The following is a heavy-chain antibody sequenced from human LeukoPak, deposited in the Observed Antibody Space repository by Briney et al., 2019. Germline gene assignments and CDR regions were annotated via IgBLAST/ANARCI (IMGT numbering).Heavy chain of an antibody. CDR1: GYTFTSYG. CDR3: ARSLGSYDYVWGSYLNPLDY. J-gene: IGHJ4*02. CDR2: ISAYNGNT. Sequence: ASVKVSCKASGYTFTSYGISWVRQAPGQGLEWMGWISAYNGNTNYAQKLQGRVTMTTDTSTSTAYMELRSLRSDDTAVYYCARSLGSYDYVWGSYLNPLDYWGQGTLVTVSS. V-gene: IGHV1-18*01. D-gene: IGHD3-16*02.